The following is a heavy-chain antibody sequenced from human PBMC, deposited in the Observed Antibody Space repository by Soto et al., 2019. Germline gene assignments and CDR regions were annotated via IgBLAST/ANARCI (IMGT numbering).Heavy chain of an antibody. CDR1: GGSVSSGSFY. CDR2: IYHTGSN. CDR3: ARGYCSSRSCSIFNY. Sequence: SLTCPVSGGSVSSGSFYWSWIRQPPGKGLEWIGYIYHTGSNTYNPSLKSRVTMSADTSQNQFSLRLSSVTAADTAVYYCARGYCSSRSCSIFNYWGQGAQVTVSS. V-gene: IGHV4-61*01. J-gene: IGHJ4*02. D-gene: IGHD2-2*01.